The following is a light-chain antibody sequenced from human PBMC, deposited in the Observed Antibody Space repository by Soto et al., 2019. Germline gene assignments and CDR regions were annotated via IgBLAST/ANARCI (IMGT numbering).Light chain of an antibody. J-gene: IGKJ4*01. CDR3: QQYNSYSPLT. V-gene: IGKV3-20*01. CDR2: GAS. CDR1: QSVSSSY. Sequence: EIVLTQSPGTLSFSPGERSTLSCRSSQSVSSSYLAWYQQKPGQAPRLLIYGASSRATGIPDRFSGSGSGTDFTLTISSLQPDDFATYYCQQYNSYSPLTFGGGTKVDIK.